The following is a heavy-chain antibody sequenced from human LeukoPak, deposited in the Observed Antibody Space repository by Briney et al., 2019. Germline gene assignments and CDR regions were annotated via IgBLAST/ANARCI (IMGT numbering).Heavy chain of an antibody. CDR3: ARARGLYCSGGSCYEPFDY. V-gene: IGHV4-34*01. CDR2: INHSGST. Sequence: PSETLSLTCAVYGGSFSGYYWSWIRQPPGKGLEWIGEINHSGSTNYDPSLKSRVTISVDTSKNQFSLKLSSVTAADTAVYYCARARGLYCSGGSCYEPFDYWGQGTLVTVSS. CDR1: GGSFSGYY. D-gene: IGHD2-15*01. J-gene: IGHJ4*02.